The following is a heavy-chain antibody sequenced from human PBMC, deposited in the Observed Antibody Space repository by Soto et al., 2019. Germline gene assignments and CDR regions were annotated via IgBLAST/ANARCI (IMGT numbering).Heavy chain of an antibody. V-gene: IGHV1-69*13. D-gene: IGHD3-22*01. CDR3: ARESRDSSGYSSVSGMDV. CDR1: GGTFSSYA. J-gene: IGHJ6*02. Sequence: SVKVSCKASGGTFSSYAISWVRQAPGQGLEWMGGIIPIFGTANYAQKFQGRVTITADESTSTAYMELSSLRSEDTAVYYCARESRDSSGYSSVSGMDVWGQGTTVTVSS. CDR2: IIPIFGTA.